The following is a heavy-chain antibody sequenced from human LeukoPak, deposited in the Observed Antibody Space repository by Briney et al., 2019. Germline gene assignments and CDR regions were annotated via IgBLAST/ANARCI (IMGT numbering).Heavy chain of an antibody. V-gene: IGHV3-23*01. CDR1: GFTFSSYA. CDR3: ANGWSPDY. Sequence: GGSLRLSCAASGFTFSSYAMSWVRQAPGKGLEWVSGISGSGGSTYYADSVKGRFTIFRDNSKDTLYLQMNSLRAEDTAVYHCANGWSPDYWGRGTLVTVSS. J-gene: IGHJ4*02. CDR2: ISGSGGST. D-gene: IGHD2-15*01.